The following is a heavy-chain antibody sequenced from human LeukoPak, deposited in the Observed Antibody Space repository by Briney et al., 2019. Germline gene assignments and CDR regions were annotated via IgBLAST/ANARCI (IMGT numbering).Heavy chain of an antibody. Sequence: GGSLRLSCAASGFSFSTYAMSWVRQAPGKGLGWVSGVNGNGGSTSYADSVKGRFTIFRDNSKNTVYLQMNSLRVEDTAVYYCAKSLYGGCDYWGQGTVVTVSS. CDR3: AKSLYGGCDY. J-gene: IGHJ4*02. CDR1: GFSFSTYA. D-gene: IGHD3-16*02. V-gene: IGHV3-23*01. CDR2: VNGNGGST.